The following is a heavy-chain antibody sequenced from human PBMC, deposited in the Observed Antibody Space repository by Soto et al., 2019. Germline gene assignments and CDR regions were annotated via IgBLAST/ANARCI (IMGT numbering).Heavy chain of an antibody. V-gene: IGHV3-23*01. CDR1: GFTFSSYA. Sequence: EVQLLESGGGLVQPGGSLRLSCAASGFTFSSYAMSWVRQAPGKGLEWVSAISGNDFSTFYADSVKGRFTISRDNSKSTLYMQMNSLRAEDTAVYYCAKRNYYDYDAFDIWGQGTMVTVSS. D-gene: IGHD3-22*01. J-gene: IGHJ3*02. CDR2: ISGNDFST. CDR3: AKRNYYDYDAFDI.